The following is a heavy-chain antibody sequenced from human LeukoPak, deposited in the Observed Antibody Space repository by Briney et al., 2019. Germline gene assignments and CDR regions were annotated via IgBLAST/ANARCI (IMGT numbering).Heavy chain of an antibody. V-gene: IGHV4-59*04. D-gene: IGHD1-26*01. Sequence: PSETLSLTCTVSGGSISSYYWSWIRQPPGKGLEWIGSVYYSGSTYYNPSLKSRVTMSVDTSKNQFSLKLSSVTAADTAVYYCAREQPSGSYVPPLDYWGQGALVTVSS. CDR1: GGSISSYY. CDR3: AREQPSGSYVPPLDY. J-gene: IGHJ4*02. CDR2: VYYSGST.